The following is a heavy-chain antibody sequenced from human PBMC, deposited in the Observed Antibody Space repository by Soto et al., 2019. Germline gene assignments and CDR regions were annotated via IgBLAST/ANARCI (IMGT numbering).Heavy chain of an antibody. Sequence: GASVKVSCKASGGTFSSYAISWVRQAPGQGLEWMGGIIPIFGTANYAQKFQGRVTITADESTSTAYMELSSLRSEDTAVYYCARDRVPYYDSSGYYWGDYYYYGMDVWGQGTTVTVSS. V-gene: IGHV1-69*13. D-gene: IGHD3-22*01. CDR1: GGTFSSYA. J-gene: IGHJ6*02. CDR2: IIPIFGTA. CDR3: ARDRVPYYDSSGYYWGDYYYYGMDV.